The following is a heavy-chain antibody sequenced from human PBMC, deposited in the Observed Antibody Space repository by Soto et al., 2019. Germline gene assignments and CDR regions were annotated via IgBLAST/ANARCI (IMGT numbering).Heavy chain of an antibody. CDR2: IIPIFATA. CDR3: ARAMGDILTGYYYFAH. J-gene: IGHJ4*02. Sequence: QVQLVQSGAAVKKPGSSVKVSCKASGGSFSNYPISWVRQAPGQGLEWLGGIIPIFATANYAQKFQGRVTIIADESTSTAYMELRSLRSEDTAVYYCARAMGDILTGYYYFAHWGQGTLVTVSS. V-gene: IGHV1-69*01. CDR1: GGSFSNYP. D-gene: IGHD3-9*01.